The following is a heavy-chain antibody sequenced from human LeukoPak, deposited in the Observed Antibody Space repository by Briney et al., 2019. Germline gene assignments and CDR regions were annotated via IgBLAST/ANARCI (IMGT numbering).Heavy chain of an antibody. D-gene: IGHD5-24*01. CDR2: IYYRGTT. V-gene: IGHV4-59*01. CDR1: GGSISSDY. Sequence: SETLSLTCTDSGGSISSDYWRWIRQTPGKGLEWIGYIYYRGTTDYNPSLKSRVTISVDTSKSQFSLKVNSETAADTAVYYCARRRWQRSYNAFDIWGQGTMVTVSS. J-gene: IGHJ3*02. CDR3: ARRRWQRSYNAFDI.